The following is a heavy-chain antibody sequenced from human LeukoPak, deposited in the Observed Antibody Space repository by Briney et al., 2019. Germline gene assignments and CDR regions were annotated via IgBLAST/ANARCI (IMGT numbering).Heavy chain of an antibody. CDR2: ISSSSSTI. D-gene: IGHD5-18*01. V-gene: IGHV3-48*01. CDR1: GFTFSRYS. Sequence: GGSLRLSCAASGFTFSRYSMNWVRQAPGKGLEWVSYISSSSSTIYYADSVKGRFTISRDNSKNTLYLQMNSLRAEDTAVYYCASDTAMVPLFDYWGQGTLVTVSS. CDR3: ASDTAMVPLFDY. J-gene: IGHJ4*02.